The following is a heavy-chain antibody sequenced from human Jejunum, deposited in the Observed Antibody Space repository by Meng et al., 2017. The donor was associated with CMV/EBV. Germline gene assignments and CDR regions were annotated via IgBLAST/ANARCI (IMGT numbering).Heavy chain of an antibody. J-gene: IGHJ4*02. CDR1: GYPFTSYA. D-gene: IGHD5-24*01. Sequence: VHLVQSGSESKQPGASVKVSCRPSGYPFTSYAINWVRQAPGQGPDWMGWIDPNTGNPTYDQGFTGRFVFSLDTSVSTAYLQINSLRADDTAVYYCARDSPLDGYSLLDYWGQGTLVTVSS. CDR2: IDPNTGNP. V-gene: IGHV7-4-1*02. CDR3: ARDSPLDGYSLLDY.